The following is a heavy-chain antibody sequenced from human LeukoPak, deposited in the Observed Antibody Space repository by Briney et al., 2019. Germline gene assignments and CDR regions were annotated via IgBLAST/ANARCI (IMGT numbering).Heavy chain of an antibody. J-gene: IGHJ6*02. Sequence: GGSLRLSCAVSGLSFSDNRMIWVRQAPEKRLEWVAVTAGAGDVIQYADSVKGRFTISTDNSKNTVYLQMNSLRAEDTALYFCANCIQRPPGMDVWGQGTMVTVSS. D-gene: IGHD2-21*01. CDR3: ANCIQRPPGMDV. CDR2: TAGAGDVI. CDR1: GLSFSDNR. V-gene: IGHV3-23*01.